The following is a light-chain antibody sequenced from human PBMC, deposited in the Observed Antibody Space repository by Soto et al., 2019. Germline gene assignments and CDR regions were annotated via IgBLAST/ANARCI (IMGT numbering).Light chain of an antibody. J-gene: IGLJ3*02. CDR1: STDFVSYNR. CDR3: CSYRGTYTWV. Sequence: QSVLTQPPSVSGSPGQSVTISCTGTSTDFVSYNRVSWYQQPPGTAPKLIIYEASNRPSGVPDRFSGSKSGNTASLTISGLQAEDEADYYCCSYRGTYTWVFGGGTKLTVL. CDR2: EAS. V-gene: IGLV2-18*02.